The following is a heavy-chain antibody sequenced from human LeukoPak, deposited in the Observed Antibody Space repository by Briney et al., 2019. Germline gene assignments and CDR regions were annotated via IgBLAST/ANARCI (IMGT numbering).Heavy chain of an antibody. D-gene: IGHD2-2*02. CDR3: AKGSRGYTNYYFDS. Sequence: GGSLRLSCASSGFSFSGYAMMWVRQAPGKGLALVSTISGSGASTFYADSVRGRFITSKDIPSNTVYLQMNSLRAEDTAVYYCAKGSRGYTNYYFDSWGQGTLVTVSS. V-gene: IGHV3-23*01. CDR1: GFSFSGYA. J-gene: IGHJ4*02. CDR2: ISGSGAST.